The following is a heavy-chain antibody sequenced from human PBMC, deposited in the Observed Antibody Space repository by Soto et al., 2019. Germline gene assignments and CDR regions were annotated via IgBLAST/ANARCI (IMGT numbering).Heavy chain of an antibody. CDR2: INPSGGST. CDR1: GYPFTSYS. Sequence: QVQLVQSGAEVKKPGASVKVSCKASGYPFTSYSMHWVRPAPGLGLEWMGIINPSGGSTTYAQKFQGRVTMNRDTSTTTVYMGLSSLRSEDTAVYYGARVGGYSDGGVDYWGQGTLVTVSS. D-gene: IGHD5-18*01. V-gene: IGHV1-46*01. CDR3: ARVGGYSDGGVDY. J-gene: IGHJ4*02.